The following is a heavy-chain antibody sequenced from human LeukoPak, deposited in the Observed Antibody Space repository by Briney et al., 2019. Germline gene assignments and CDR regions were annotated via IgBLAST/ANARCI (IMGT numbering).Heavy chain of an antibody. CDR2: INPSGGST. Sequence: ASVKVSCKASGYTFTSYYMHWVRQAPGQGLEWMGIINPSGGSTSYAQKFQGRVTMTRGTSTSTVYMELSSLRSEDTAVYYCARDYYDSSGAYYYGMDVWGQGTTVTVSS. V-gene: IGHV1-46*01. CDR1: GYTFTSYY. J-gene: IGHJ6*02. CDR3: ARDYYDSSGAYYYGMDV. D-gene: IGHD3-22*01.